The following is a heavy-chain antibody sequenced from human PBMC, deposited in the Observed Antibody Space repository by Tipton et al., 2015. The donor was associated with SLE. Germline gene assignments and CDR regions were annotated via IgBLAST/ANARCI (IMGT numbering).Heavy chain of an antibody. J-gene: IGHJ4*02. V-gene: IGHV3-11*01. CDR2: IGSSGSFI. D-gene: IGHD6-13*01. Sequence: SLRLSCAASGFTFSDYYMTWIRQAPGKGLEWVSHIGSSGSFIPYADSVGGRFTISRDNAQNLLYLQMNSLRAEDPAVYYCARLSTLAAAGTYDYWGQGTLVTVSS. CDR3: ARLSTLAAAGTYDY. CDR1: GFTFSDYY.